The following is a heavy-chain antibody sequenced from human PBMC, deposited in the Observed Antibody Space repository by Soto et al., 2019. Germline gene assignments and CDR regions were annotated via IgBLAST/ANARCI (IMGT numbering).Heavy chain of an antibody. CDR2: IYPGDSDT. CDR3: ALQVHCSGGSCYFDY. Sequence: GESLKVSCKGAEYSFTSYWIGWVRKMPGKGLEWMGIIYPGDSDTRYSPSFQGQVTISADKSISTAYLQWSSLKASDTAMYYCALQVHCSGGSCYFDYWGQGTLVTVSS. D-gene: IGHD2-15*01. CDR1: EYSFTSYW. J-gene: IGHJ4*02. V-gene: IGHV5-51*01.